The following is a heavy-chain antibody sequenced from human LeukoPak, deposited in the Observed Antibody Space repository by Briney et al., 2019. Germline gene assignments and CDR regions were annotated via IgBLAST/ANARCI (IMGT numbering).Heavy chain of an antibody. CDR1: GFTFSSYA. CDR2: ISGSGGST. D-gene: IGHD3-10*01. Sequence: GGSLRLSCAASGFTFSSYAMSWVRQAPGKGLEWVSVISGSGGSTYYADSVKGRFTISRDNTKNTLYLQMNSLRAEDTAVYYCAKALREYYFDYWGQGTLVTASS. V-gene: IGHV3-23*01. CDR3: AKALREYYFDY. J-gene: IGHJ4*02.